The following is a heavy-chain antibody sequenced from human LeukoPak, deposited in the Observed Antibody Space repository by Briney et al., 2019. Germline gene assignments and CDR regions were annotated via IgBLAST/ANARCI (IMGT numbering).Heavy chain of an antibody. V-gene: IGHV4-59*01. D-gene: IGHD5-18*01. Sequence: PSETLSLTCTVSGGSISSYYWSWIRQPPGKGLEWIGHIYYSGSTNYNPSLKSRVTISVDTSKNQFSLKLSSVTAADTAVYYCARDTAMVDYAFDIWGQGTMVTVSS. CDR3: ARDTAMVDYAFDI. J-gene: IGHJ3*02. CDR2: IYYSGST. CDR1: GGSISSYY.